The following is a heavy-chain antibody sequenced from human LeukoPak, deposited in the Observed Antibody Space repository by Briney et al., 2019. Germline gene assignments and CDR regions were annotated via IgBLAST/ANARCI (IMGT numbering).Heavy chain of an antibody. CDR2: ISVSATNT. J-gene: IGHJ1*01. D-gene: IGHD3-22*01. CDR1: GFTFCSFD. V-gene: IGHV3-23*01. Sequence: QPGGSLRLSCAASGFTFCSFDMTWVRQAPGKGLEWVSTISVSATNTYYADSVKGRFTISRDNSKNTLYLQMNSLRADDTAVYYCATITSMRVVLISWGQGTLVTVSS. CDR3: ATITSMRVVLIS.